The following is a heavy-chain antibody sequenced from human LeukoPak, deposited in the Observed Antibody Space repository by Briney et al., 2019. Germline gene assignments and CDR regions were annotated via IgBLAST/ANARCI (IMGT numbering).Heavy chain of an antibody. J-gene: IGHJ6*03. D-gene: IGHD4-11*01. CDR1: GFTFSDYN. CDR3: ARERGVYSNYYNYYYMDV. V-gene: IGHV3-11*04. CDR2: ISRSGSTK. Sequence: GGSLRLSCAASGFTFSDYNMRWIRQAPGKGLEWVSSISRSGSTKYYADSVKGRFTISRDNAKNSLYLQMNSLRAEDTAVYYCARERGVYSNYYNYYYMDVWGKGTTVTVSS.